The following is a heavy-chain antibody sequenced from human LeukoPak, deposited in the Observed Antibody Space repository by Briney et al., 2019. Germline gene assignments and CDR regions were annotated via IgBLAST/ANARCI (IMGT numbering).Heavy chain of an antibody. J-gene: IGHJ4*02. CDR2: INHSGST. D-gene: IGHD2-15*01. V-gene: IGHV4-34*01. CDR1: GGSFSVYY. Sequence: SETLSLTCAVYGGSFSVYYWSWIRQPPGKGREGIGEINHSGSTNYNPSLKSRVTISVDTSKNQFSLKLSSVTAADTAVYYCARGDIVVVVAATYFDYWGQGTLVTVSP. CDR3: ARGDIVVVVAATYFDY.